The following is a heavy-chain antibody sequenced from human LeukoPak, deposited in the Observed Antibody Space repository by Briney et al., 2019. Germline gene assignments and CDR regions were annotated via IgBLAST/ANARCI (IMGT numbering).Heavy chain of an antibody. J-gene: IGHJ6*03. CDR3: ARGRDSSSWYYYSYYMDV. V-gene: IGHV6-1*01. D-gene: IGHD6-13*01. CDR1: GDSVSRNTAG. CDR2: TYYRSKWYS. Sequence: SQTLSLTCAISGDSVSRNTAGWSWIRQSPSRGLEWLGRTYYRSKWYSDFAPSVRNRITINPDTSKNQFSLLLNSVTPEDTAVYYCARGRDSSSWYYYSYYMDVWGKGTTVTVSS.